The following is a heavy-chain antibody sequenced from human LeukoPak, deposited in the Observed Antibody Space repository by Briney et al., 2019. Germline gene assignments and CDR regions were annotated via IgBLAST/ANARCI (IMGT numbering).Heavy chain of an antibody. Sequence: GASVKVSCKASGGTFSSYAISWVRQAPGQGLEWMGRIIPIFGTANYAQKFQGRVTITTDESTSRAYMELSSLRSEDTAVYYCARGIAAAGWGNYYYYYMDVWGKGTTVTVSS. D-gene: IGHD6-13*01. J-gene: IGHJ6*03. V-gene: IGHV1-69*05. CDR2: IIPIFGTA. CDR3: ARGIAAAGWGNYYYYYMDV. CDR1: GGTFSSYA.